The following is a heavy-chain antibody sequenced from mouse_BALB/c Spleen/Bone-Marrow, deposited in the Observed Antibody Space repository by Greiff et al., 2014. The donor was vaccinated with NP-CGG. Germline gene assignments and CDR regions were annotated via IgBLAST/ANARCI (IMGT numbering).Heavy chain of an antibody. J-gene: IGHJ2*01. Sequence: VKLMESGGGLVKPGGSLKVSCAASGFTFNNYGMSWVCQTPDKRLELVATINRNGGSSYYPDSVKGRFTISRDNAKNTLYLQMSSLNSEDTAIYYCSRGNYGNYVYYFDYWGQGTTLTVSS. D-gene: IGHD2-1*01. CDR3: SRGNYGNYVYYFDY. CDR2: INRNGGSS. CDR1: GFTFNNYG. V-gene: IGHV5-6-3*01.